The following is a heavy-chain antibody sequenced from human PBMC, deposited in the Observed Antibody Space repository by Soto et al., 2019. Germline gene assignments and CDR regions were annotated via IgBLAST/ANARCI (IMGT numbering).Heavy chain of an antibody. CDR2: ISGSGGSS. CDR1: GFTFTSYA. Sequence: GGSLRLSCAASGFTFTSYAMSWVREAPGKSLEWVSGISGSGGSSYYADSVKGRFTISRDNSKNALYLQMNILIAEDTAVYYYAKRHGDCVASRVGIARYYGREIWGQG. CDR3: AKRHGDCVASRVGIARYYGREI. J-gene: IGHJ6*02. D-gene: IGHD2-21*02. V-gene: IGHV3-23*01.